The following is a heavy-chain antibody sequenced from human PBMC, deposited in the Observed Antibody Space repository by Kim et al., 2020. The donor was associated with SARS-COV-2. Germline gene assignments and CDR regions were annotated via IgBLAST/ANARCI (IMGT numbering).Heavy chain of an antibody. V-gene: IGHV3-7*01. Sequence: LSLTCAASGFTFSSYWMSWVRQAPGKGLEWVANIKQDGSEKYYVDSVKGRFTISRDNAKNSLYLQMNSLRAEDTAVYYCARERYSYGYSDYWGQGTLVTVSS. D-gene: IGHD5-18*01. CDR1: GFTFSSYW. CDR2: IKQDGSEK. J-gene: IGHJ4*02. CDR3: ARERYSYGYSDY.